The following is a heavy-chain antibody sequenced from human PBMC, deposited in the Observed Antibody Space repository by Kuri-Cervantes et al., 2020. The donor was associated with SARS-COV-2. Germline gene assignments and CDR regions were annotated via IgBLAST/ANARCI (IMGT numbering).Heavy chain of an antibody. CDR1: GGSFSDYQ. D-gene: IGHD2-2*01. V-gene: IGHV4-34*01. Sequence: GSLRLSCAVYGGSFSDYQWNWVRQAPGKGLEWIGEINHSGGTNYNSSLKSRVTISVDTSKNQFSLRLSSVTAADTAVYYCARDTGTYCSDISCYGYYYYYGMDVWGQGTTVTVSS. CDR2: INHSGGT. CDR3: ARDTGTYCSDISCYGYYYYYGMDV. J-gene: IGHJ6*02.